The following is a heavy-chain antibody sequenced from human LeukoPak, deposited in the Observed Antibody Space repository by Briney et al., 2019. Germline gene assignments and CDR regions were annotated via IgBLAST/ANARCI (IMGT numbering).Heavy chain of an antibody. CDR1: GFTLSSYA. CDR3: AKDVDIVVVPGFDY. J-gene: IGHJ4*02. Sequence: SLRLSCAASGFTLSSYAMSWVRQAPGKGLEWVSAISGSGGSTYYADSVKGRFTISRDNSKNTLYLQMNSLRAEDTAVYYCAKDVDIVVVPGFDYWGQGTLVTISS. CDR2: ISGSGGST. D-gene: IGHD2-2*03. V-gene: IGHV3-23*01.